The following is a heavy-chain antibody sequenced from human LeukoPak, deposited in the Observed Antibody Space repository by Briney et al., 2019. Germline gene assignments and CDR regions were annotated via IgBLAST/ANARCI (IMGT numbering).Heavy chain of an antibody. Sequence: ASVKVSCKASRYTFTGYYMHWVRQAPGQGLEWMGWINPNSGGTNYAQKFQGRVTMTRDTSISTAYMELSRLRSDDTAVYYCARDLYYYDSSGYYYPADYWGQGTLVTVSS. J-gene: IGHJ4*02. CDR1: RYTFTGYY. D-gene: IGHD3-22*01. CDR3: ARDLYYYDSSGYYYPADY. V-gene: IGHV1-2*02. CDR2: INPNSGGT.